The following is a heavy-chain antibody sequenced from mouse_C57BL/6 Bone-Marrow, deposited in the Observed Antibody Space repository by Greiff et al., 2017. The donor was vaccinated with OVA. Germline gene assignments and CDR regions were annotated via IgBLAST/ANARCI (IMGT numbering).Heavy chain of an antibody. D-gene: IGHD2-5*01. CDR3: ARRGSNYHYYAMDY. J-gene: IGHJ4*01. Sequence: QVQLQQSGPELVKPGASVKLSCKASGYTFTSYDINWVKQRPGQGLEWIGWIYPRDGSTKYNEKFKGKGTLTVDTSSSAAYMELHSLTSEDSAVYFCARRGSNYHYYAMDYWGQGTSVTVSS. CDR2: IYPRDGST. CDR1: GYTFTSYD. V-gene: IGHV1-85*01.